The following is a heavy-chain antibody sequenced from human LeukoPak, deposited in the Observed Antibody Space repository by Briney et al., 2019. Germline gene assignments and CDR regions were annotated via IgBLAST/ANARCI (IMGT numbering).Heavy chain of an antibody. J-gene: IGHJ5*02. CDR1: GGSISSYY. Sequence: SETLSLTCTVSGGSISSYYWSWIRQPPGKGLEWIGYIYYSGSTNYNPSLKSRVTISVDTSKNQFSLKLSSVTAADTAVYYCARGGPYDFWSGSEGWFDPWGQGTLVTVSS. CDR3: ARGGPYDFWSGSEGWFDP. D-gene: IGHD3-3*01. CDR2: IYYSGST. V-gene: IGHV4-59*08.